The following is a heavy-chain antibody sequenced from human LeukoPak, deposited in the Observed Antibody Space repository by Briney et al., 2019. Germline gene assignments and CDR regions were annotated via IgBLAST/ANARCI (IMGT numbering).Heavy chain of an antibody. Sequence: PGGSLRLSCAASGFTFDDYAMHWVRHAPGKGLEWVSGISWNSGRIGYADSVKGRFTVSRDNAKNSLYLQMSSLRPEDTALYYCAKDVGGTNVKLVATPKFGYYFYGMDVWGQGTTVTVSS. CDR1: GFTFDDYA. V-gene: IGHV3-9*01. J-gene: IGHJ6*02. CDR3: AKDVGGTNVKLVATPKFGYYFYGMDV. CDR2: ISWNSGRI. D-gene: IGHD5-12*01.